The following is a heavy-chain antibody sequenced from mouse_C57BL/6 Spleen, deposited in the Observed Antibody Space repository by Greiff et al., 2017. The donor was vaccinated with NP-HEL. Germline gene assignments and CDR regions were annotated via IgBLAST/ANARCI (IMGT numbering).Heavy chain of an antibody. D-gene: IGHD4-1*01. CDR2: IWRGGST. J-gene: IGHJ4*01. Sequence: QVQLKESGPGLVQPSQSLSITCTVSGFSLTSYGVHWVRQSPGKGLEWLGVIWRGGSTDYNAAFMSRLSITKDNSKSQVFFKMNSLQADDTAIYYCAKTPNWDNYAMDYWGQGTSVTVSS. CDR1: GFSLTSYG. CDR3: AKTPNWDNYAMDY. V-gene: IGHV2-5*01.